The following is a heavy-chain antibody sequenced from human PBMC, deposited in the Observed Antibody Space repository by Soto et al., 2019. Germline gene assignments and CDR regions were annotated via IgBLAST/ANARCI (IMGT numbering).Heavy chain of an antibody. CDR1: GGSISSGGYY. V-gene: IGHV4-31*03. CDR2: IYYSGST. Sequence: SETLSLTCTVSGGSISSGGYYWSWIRQHPGKGLEWIGYIYYSGSTYYNPSLKSRVTISVDTSKNQFSLKLSSVTAADTAVYYCARDRRITIFGVVIPMGWSDPWGQGTLVTVSS. J-gene: IGHJ5*02. D-gene: IGHD3-3*01. CDR3: ARDRRITIFGVVIPMGWSDP.